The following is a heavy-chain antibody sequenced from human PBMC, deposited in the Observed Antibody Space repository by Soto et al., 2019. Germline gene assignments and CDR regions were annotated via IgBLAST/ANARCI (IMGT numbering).Heavy chain of an antibody. CDR1: GFTFSSNA. D-gene: IGHD2-15*01. J-gene: IGHJ6*02. CDR3: ASDSYCSGGNCYRYYYGMDV. V-gene: IGHV3-30-3*01. CDR2: LSYDGNNK. Sequence: QVQLVESGGGVVQPGRSLRLSCAASGFTFSSNAIHWVRQAPGKGLEWVAVLSYDGNNKYYADSVKGRFTISRDNSKNTLFLQMNSLRAEDTAVYYCASDSYCSGGNCYRYYYGMDVWGQGTTVTVSS.